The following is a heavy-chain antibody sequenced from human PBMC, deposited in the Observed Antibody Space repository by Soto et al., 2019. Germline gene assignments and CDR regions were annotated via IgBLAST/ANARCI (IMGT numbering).Heavy chain of an antibody. CDR3: AIASDYPLLAGHQHVYDDGVDV. CDR2: IIPMFGKA. V-gene: IGHV1-69*01. J-gene: IGHJ6*01. D-gene: IGHD6-19*01. CDR1: GGTFSSYA. Sequence: QVQLVQSGAEVKKPGSSVKVSCKASGGTFSSYAISWVRQAPGQGLEWMGGIIPMFGKANYAKKFQGRVTITADESTSPPYLELSSLRAEDTAVYSCAIASDYPLLAGHQHVYDDGVDVWGSGNTVTAS.